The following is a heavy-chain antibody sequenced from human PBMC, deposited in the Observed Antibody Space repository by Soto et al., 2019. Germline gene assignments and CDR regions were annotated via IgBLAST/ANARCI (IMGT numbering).Heavy chain of an antibody. D-gene: IGHD6-25*01. Sequence: EVQLVESGGGLVQPGGSLRLSCAASGFTFNHYWIHWVRQVPGKGLMWVSRIQSDGSSIDYADSVKGRFTISRDNAKNTVYLKMNSLRVEDSAMYYCARSGGIDYWGQGTLVTVSS. J-gene: IGHJ4*02. CDR1: GFTFNHYW. CDR3: ARSGGIDY. CDR2: IQSDGSSI. V-gene: IGHV3-74*01.